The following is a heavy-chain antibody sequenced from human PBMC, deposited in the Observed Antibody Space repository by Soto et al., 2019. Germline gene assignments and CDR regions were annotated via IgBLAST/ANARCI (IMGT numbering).Heavy chain of an antibody. J-gene: IGHJ4*02. CDR2: ISSSSSTI. CDR1: GFTFSSYS. D-gene: IGHD2-15*01. V-gene: IGHV3-48*01. CDR3: ARDIDG. Sequence: EVQVVESGGGLVQPGGSLRLSCAASGFTFSSYSMNWVRQAPGKGLEWVSYISSSSSTIFYADSVKGRFTISRDNAKNSLYLQMTSLRADDTAVYYCARDIDGGGQGTLVTVSS.